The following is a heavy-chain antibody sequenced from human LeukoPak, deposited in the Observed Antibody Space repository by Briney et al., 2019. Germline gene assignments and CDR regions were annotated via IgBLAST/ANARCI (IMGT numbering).Heavy chain of an antibody. D-gene: IGHD1-14*01. CDR1: GFTFSNYA. CDR2: ISDTGGKT. V-gene: IGHV3-23*01. CDR3: AKDRKVHGD. Sequence: PGGSLRLSCAASGFTFSNYAMSWVRQAPGKGLEWVSAISDTGGKTYYADSVKGRFTISRDNSKNTLYLQMNSLRAEDTAVYYCAKDRKVHGDWGQGTLVTVSS. J-gene: IGHJ4*02.